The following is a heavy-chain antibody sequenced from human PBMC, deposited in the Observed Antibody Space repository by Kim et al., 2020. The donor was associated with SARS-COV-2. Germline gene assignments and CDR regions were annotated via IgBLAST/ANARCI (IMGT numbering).Heavy chain of an antibody. Sequence: NSAKGRITISRDNSKNTLYLQMTSLGAEDTAVYYCAGDKPFNWNDGAFDYWGQGTLVTVSS. J-gene: IGHJ4*02. V-gene: IGHV3-30*07. CDR3: AGDKPFNWNDGAFDY. D-gene: IGHD1-20*01.